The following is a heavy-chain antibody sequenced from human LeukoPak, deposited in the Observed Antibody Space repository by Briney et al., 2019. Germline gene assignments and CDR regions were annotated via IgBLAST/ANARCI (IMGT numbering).Heavy chain of an antibody. J-gene: IGHJ6*03. CDR3: ARAAQKVAYYYYMDV. Sequence: PSETLSLTCTVSGGSISSFYWTWIRQPPGNGLEWIWHIYYSGSTNYNPSLKSRVTISVDTSKNQFALKLSSVTAADTAVYYCARAAQKVAYYYYMDVWGKGTTVTVSS. V-gene: IGHV4-59*01. CDR1: GGSISSFY. CDR2: IYYSGST.